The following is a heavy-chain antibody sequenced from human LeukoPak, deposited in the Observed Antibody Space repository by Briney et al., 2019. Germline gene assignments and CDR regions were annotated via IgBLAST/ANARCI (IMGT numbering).Heavy chain of an antibody. CDR3: ARDRDAQIHRVRAYPAVLGAFDI. CDR2: ISVYKGNT. D-gene: IGHD3-16*01. Sequence: ASVKVSCKASAYHSNNYSFCGMRQAPGQGLEWMGWISVYKGNTNYAQKLQGRVTMTTDTSTSTAYMELRSLRSDDTDVYYCARDRDAQIHRVRAYPAVLGAFDIWGQGTMVTVSS. CDR1: AYHSNNYS. J-gene: IGHJ3*02. V-gene: IGHV1-18*01.